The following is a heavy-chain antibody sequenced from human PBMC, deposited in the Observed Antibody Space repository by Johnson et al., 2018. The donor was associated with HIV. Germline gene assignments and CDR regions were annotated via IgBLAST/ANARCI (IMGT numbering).Heavy chain of an antibody. CDR2: IRYDGSNK. Sequence: QVQLVESGGGVVQPGGSLRLSCAASGFTFSSYGMHWVRQAPGKGLEWVAFIRYDGSNKYYADSVKGRFTISRDNSKNTLYLQMNSLRAEDTAVYYCAKTEDAFDIWGKGTMVTVSS. CDR3: AKTEDAFDI. V-gene: IGHV3-30*02. CDR1: GFTFSSYG. J-gene: IGHJ3*02.